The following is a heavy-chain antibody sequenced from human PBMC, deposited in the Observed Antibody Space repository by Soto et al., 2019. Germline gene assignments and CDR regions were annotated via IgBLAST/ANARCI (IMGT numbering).Heavy chain of an antibody. D-gene: IGHD2-15*01. J-gene: IGHJ4*02. CDR3: VRRLAGYCSGGSCYNPGVY. V-gene: IGHV3-49*03. CDR1: GFTFGDYA. CDR2: IRSKAYGGTT. Sequence: PGGSLRLSCTASGFTFGDYAMSWFRQAPGKGLEWVGFIRSKAYGGTTEYAASVKGRFTISRDDSKSIAYLQMNSLKTEDTAVYYCVRRLAGYCSGGSCYNPGVYWGQGTLVTVSS.